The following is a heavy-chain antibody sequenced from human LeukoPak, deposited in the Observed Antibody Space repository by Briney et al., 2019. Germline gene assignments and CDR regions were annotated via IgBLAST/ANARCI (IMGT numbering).Heavy chain of an antibody. Sequence: PGGSLRLSCAASGFTVSSNYMSWVRQAPGEGLEWVSVIYSGGSTYYADSVKGRFTISRDNSKNTLYLQMNSLRAEDTAVYYCARDLVGATPYYYYGMDVWGQGTTVTVSS. CDR1: GFTVSSNY. CDR3: ARDLVGATPYYYYGMDV. D-gene: IGHD1-26*01. J-gene: IGHJ6*02. CDR2: IYSGGST. V-gene: IGHV3-66*01.